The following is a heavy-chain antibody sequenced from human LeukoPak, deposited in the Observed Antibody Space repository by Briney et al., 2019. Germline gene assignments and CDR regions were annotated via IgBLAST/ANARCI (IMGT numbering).Heavy chain of an antibody. CDR3: ARTPDRTGYDYGYYYIDV. CDR1: SGSVSSGTQY. CDR2: SYYRGST. V-gene: IGHV4-61*01. D-gene: IGHD5-12*01. J-gene: IGHJ6*03. Sequence: PSETLSLTCTVPSGSVSSGTQYWRWPRQPPGKGLERIAYSYYRGSTNYNPSLNSRVTISIDTSKSQFSLKLSSVTAEDTAVYYCARTPDRTGYDYGYYYIDVWGKGTTVTVS.